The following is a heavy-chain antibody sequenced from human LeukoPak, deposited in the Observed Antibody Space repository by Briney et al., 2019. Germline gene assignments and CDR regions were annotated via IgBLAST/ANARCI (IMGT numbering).Heavy chain of an antibody. CDR1: GGSISSGSYY. D-gene: IGHD3-10*01. CDR2: IYTSGST. Sequence: PSQTLSLTCTVSGGSISSGSYYWIWIRQPAGKGLEWIGRIYTSGSTNYNPSLKSRVTISVDTSKKQFSLKLSSVTAADTAVYYCARVEEGYGSGRRENYYYYYMDVWGKGTTVTISS. J-gene: IGHJ6*03. CDR3: ARVEEGYGSGRRENYYYYYMDV. V-gene: IGHV4-61*02.